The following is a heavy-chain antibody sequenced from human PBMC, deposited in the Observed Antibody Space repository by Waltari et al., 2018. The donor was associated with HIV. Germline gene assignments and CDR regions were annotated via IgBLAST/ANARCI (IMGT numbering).Heavy chain of an antibody. Sequence: EVQLVESGGNLTQPGGSLILSCAASGFSVDSNYMSWVRQAPGKGLEWASVLYITANTNYVTAVKGRFTVFRDNSKNTLYLQMNTLRAEDTAVYYCARMQRSYGSEQSRYFYFGIDVWGQGTSVIVSS. CDR3: ARMQRSYGSEQSRYFYFGIDV. CDR1: GFSVDSNY. J-gene: IGHJ6*02. CDR2: LYITANT. D-gene: IGHD3-10*01. V-gene: IGHV3-53*01.